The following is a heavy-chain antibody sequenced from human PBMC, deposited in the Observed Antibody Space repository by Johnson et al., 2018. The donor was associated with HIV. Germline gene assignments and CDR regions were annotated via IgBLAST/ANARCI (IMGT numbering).Heavy chain of an antibody. CDR1: GFSVSTYD. Sequence: VQLVESGGGLVQPGGSLRLSCAASGFSVSTYDMHWVRQATGNGLDWVSVIYSGGSTYYADSVKGRFTISRDNSKNTLYLQMNSLRAEDTAVYYCARDVTKDAFDIWGQGTMVTVSS. J-gene: IGHJ3*02. V-gene: IGHV3-66*01. CDR3: ARDVTKDAFDI. CDR2: IYSGGST. D-gene: IGHD4-17*01.